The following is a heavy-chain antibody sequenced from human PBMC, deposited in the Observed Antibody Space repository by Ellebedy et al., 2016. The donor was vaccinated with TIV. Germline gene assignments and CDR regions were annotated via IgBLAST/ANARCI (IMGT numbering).Heavy chain of an antibody. D-gene: IGHD5-12*01. Sequence: ASVKVSCXASGGTFSSYAISWVRQAPGQGPEWMGGIIPIFGTANYAQKFQGRVTITADESTSTAYMELSSLRSEDTAVYYCARGAAVATIRLYYYYGMDVWGQGTTVTVSS. CDR3: ARGAAVATIRLYYYYGMDV. CDR1: GGTFSSYA. V-gene: IGHV1-69*13. CDR2: IIPIFGTA. J-gene: IGHJ6*02.